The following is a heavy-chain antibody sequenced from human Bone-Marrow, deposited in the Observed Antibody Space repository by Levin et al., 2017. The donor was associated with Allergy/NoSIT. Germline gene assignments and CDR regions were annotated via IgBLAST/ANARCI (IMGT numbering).Heavy chain of an antibody. CDR2: VYHDGTT. CDR1: GGSISTGDHS. CDR3: ARTITILPGLKQPLNWFDP. V-gene: IGHV4-30-2*06. J-gene: IGHJ5*02. Sequence: PSETLSLTCAVSGGSISTGDHSWSWIRQSPGKGLEWIGYVYHDGTTYSSPSLKSRVAISVDRSKNQFSLNLTSVTAADTTVYYCARTITILPGLKQPLNWFDPWGQGVLVTVSS. D-gene: IGHD3-10*01.